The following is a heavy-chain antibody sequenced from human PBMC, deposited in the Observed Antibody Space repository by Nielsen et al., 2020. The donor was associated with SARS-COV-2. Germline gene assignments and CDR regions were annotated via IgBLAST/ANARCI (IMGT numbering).Heavy chain of an antibody. CDR2: IWYDGSNK. D-gene: IGHD3-16*01. J-gene: IGHJ6*02. V-gene: IGHV3-33*01. CDR3: ARERFGGGMDV. CDR1: GYTFTSYA. Sequence: SCKASGYTFTSYAMHWVRQAPGKGLEWVAVIWYDGSNKYYADSVKGRFTISRDNSKNTLYLQMNSLRAEDTAVYYCARERFGGGMDVWGQGTTVTVSS.